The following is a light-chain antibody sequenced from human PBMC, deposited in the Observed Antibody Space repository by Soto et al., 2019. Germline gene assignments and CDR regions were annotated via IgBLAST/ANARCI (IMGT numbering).Light chain of an antibody. CDR2: LNSDGSH. CDR1: SGHNSYA. CDR3: QTWSTDIRV. V-gene: IGLV4-69*01. J-gene: IGLJ3*02. Sequence: QLVLTQPPSASASLGASVKLTCTLSSGHNSYAIAWHQQQPEQGPRYLMKLNSDGSHSKGDGIPDRFSGSSSGAERYLTISSLQYEDEADYYCQTWSTDIRVFGGGTKLTVL.